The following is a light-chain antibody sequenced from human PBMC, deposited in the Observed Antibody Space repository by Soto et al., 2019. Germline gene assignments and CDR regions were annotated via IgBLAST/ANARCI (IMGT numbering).Light chain of an antibody. CDR1: QGIRNY. J-gene: IGKJ3*01. Sequence: DIQMTQSPPSLSASVGDRVTITCRASQGIRNYVAWYQQRPGKAPKLLLYAASTLPSGVPSRFSGSGSGTDSALTINGLQAEDVATYSCQKYSSVPVFGPGTKVEIK. CDR3: QKYSSVPV. V-gene: IGKV1-27*01. CDR2: AAS.